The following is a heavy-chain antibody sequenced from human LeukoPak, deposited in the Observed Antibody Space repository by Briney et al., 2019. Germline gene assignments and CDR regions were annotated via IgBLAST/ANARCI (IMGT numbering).Heavy chain of an antibody. CDR2: IDNDGSGT. J-gene: IGHJ4*02. CDR3: ARAAYKSSPDY. CDR1: GFTFSGYW. D-gene: IGHD1-14*01. Sequence: GGSLRLSCAASGFTFSGYWMLWVRQAPGKGLVWVSRIDNDGSGTTYADFVKGRFTISRDNAKNTLYLQMSSLRGEDTAVYYCARAAYKSSPDYWGQGTLVTVSS. V-gene: IGHV3-74*01.